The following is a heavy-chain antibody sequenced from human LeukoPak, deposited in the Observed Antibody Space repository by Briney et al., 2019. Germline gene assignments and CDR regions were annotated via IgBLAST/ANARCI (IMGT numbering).Heavy chain of an antibody. J-gene: IGHJ4*02. Sequence: SVKVSCKASGGTFSSYAISWVRQAPGQGLEWMGRIIPILGIANYAQKFQGRVTITADKSTGTAYMELSSLRSEDTAVYYCARAQGATVVTPVWIDYWGQGTLVTVSS. CDR2: IIPILGIA. V-gene: IGHV1-69*04. CDR1: GGTFSSYA. D-gene: IGHD4-23*01. CDR3: ARAQGATVVTPVWIDY.